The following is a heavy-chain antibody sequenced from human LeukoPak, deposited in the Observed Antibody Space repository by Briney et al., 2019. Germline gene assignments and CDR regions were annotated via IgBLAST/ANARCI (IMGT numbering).Heavy chain of an antibody. CDR1: GCTFTSYD. Sequence: SVKVSCKASGCTFTSYDINWVRQAPGQGLEWMGGIIPIFGTANYAQKFQGRVTITTDESTSTAYMELSSLRSEDTAVYYCASWSHAFDIWGQGTMVTVSS. CDR3: ASWSHAFDI. J-gene: IGHJ3*02. V-gene: IGHV1-69*05. CDR2: IIPIFGTA.